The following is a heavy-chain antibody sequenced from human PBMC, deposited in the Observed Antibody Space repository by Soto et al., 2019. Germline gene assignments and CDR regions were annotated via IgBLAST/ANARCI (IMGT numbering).Heavy chain of an antibody. Sequence: QLQLQESGPGLVKPSETLSLTCNVSGVSISDTSYYWGWIRQPPGKGLEWIGTIYFNGNTFYNPSLKSRLTIPVDTSKNPISLRLTSVTAADTAVYYCARQGSYWGQGTLVAVSS. V-gene: IGHV4-39*01. CDR3: ARQGSY. CDR1: GVSISDTSYY. CDR2: IYFNGNT. J-gene: IGHJ4*02.